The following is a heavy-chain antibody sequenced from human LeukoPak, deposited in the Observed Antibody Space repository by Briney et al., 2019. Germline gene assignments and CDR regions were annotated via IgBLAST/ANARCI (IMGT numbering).Heavy chain of an antibody. Sequence: TSGGSLRLSCAASGFTFSSYSMNWVRQAPGKGLEWVSSISSSSSYIYYADSVKGRFTISRDNAKNSLYLQMNSLRAEDTAVYYCARASSSGWYHEYWGQGTLVTVSS. CDR1: GFTFSSYS. J-gene: IGHJ4*02. CDR3: ARASSSGWYHEY. D-gene: IGHD6-19*01. CDR2: ISSSSSYI. V-gene: IGHV3-21*01.